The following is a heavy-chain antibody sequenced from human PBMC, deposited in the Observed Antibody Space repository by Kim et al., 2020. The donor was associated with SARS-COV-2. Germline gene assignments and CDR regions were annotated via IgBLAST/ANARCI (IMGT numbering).Heavy chain of an antibody. CDR2: ISSDGGAT. Sequence: GGSLRLSCAASKFTFSTYWMHWVRQAPGKGLVWVSRISSDGGATNYADSVKGRFAISRDNAKNTLYLQMNSLRAEDTAVYFCARAKDGSGGRAFDIWGQGTMVTVPS. D-gene: IGHD3-10*01. J-gene: IGHJ3*02. V-gene: IGHV3-74*01. CDR1: KFTFSTYW. CDR3: ARAKDGSGGRAFDI.